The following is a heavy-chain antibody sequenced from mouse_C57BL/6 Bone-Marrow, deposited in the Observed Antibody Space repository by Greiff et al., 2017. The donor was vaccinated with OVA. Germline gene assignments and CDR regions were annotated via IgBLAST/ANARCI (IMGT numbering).Heavy chain of an antibody. V-gene: IGHV1-26*01. CDR2: INPNNGGT. CDR3: ARERYYGYDDYFDY. Sequence: EVQLKQSGPELVKPGASVKISCKASGYTFTDYYMNWVKQSHGKSLEWIGDINPNNGGTSYNQKFKGKATLTVDKSSSTAYMELRSLTSEDSAVYYCARERYYGYDDYFDYWGQGTTLTVSS. D-gene: IGHD2-2*01. J-gene: IGHJ2*01. CDR1: GYTFTDYY.